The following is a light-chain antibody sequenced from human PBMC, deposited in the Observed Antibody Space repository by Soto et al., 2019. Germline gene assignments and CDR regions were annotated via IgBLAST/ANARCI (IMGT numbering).Light chain of an antibody. CDR1: QSVSSSY. CDR2: GAS. V-gene: IGKV3-20*01. J-gene: IGKJ2*01. CDR3: QQYGSSSYT. Sequence: EIVLTQSPGTLSLSPGERATLSCRASQSVSSSYLAWYQQKPGQAPRLLIYGASSRTTGIPDRFSGSGSGTDFILTISRLEAEDFAVYYCQQYGSSSYTFGQGTKLEIK.